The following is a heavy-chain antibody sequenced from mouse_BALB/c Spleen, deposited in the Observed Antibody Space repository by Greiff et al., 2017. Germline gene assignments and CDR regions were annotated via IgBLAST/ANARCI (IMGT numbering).Heavy chain of an antibody. D-gene: IGHD2-4*01. CDR1: GYSITSGYY. CDR3: ARESIYYDYDDYAMDY. J-gene: IGHJ4*01. CDR2: ISYDGSN. Sequence: DVKLQESGPGLVKPSQSLSLTCSVTGYSITSGYYWNWIRQFPGNKLEWMGYISYDGSNNYNPSLKNRISITRDTSKNQFFLKLNSVTTEDTATYYCARESIYYDYDDYAMDYWGQGTSVTVSS. V-gene: IGHV3-6*02.